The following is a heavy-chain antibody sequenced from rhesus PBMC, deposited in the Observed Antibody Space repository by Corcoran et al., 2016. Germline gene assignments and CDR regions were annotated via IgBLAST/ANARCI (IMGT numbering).Heavy chain of an antibody. V-gene: IGHV4-122*02. Sequence: QLQLQESGPGLVKPSETLSLTCAVSGYSISSGYGWSWIRQPPGKGLEWIGYISYGGSTSYTPSLKSRVTLSRDTSKNQFSLKLSSVTAADTAVYYCARRAAAFDYWGQGVLVTVSS. J-gene: IGHJ4*01. CDR3: ARRAAAFDY. D-gene: IGHD6-43*01. CDR2: ISYGGST. CDR1: GYSISSGYG.